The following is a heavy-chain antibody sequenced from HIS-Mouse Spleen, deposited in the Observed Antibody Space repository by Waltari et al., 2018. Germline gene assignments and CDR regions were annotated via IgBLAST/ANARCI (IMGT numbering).Heavy chain of an antibody. Sequence: QLQLQESGPGLVKPSETLSLPCTVSGGSISSSIYYWGRIRQPPGKGLEWIGSIYYSGSTYYNPSLKSRVTISVDTSKNQFSLKLSSVTAADTAVYYCAREIPYSSSWYDWYFDLWGRGTLVTVSS. V-gene: IGHV4-39*07. CDR1: GGSISSSIYY. J-gene: IGHJ2*01. D-gene: IGHD6-13*01. CDR2: IYYSGST. CDR3: AREIPYSSSWYDWYFDL.